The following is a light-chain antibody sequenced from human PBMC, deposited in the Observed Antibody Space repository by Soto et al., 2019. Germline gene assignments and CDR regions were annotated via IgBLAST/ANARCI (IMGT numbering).Light chain of an antibody. CDR1: SSDVGGYNY. V-gene: IGLV2-14*03. CDR3: SSYTSSSTYV. Sequence: QSALTQHASVSGSPGQSIAISCTGTSSDVGGYNYVSWYQQHPGKTPKLMICDVSNRPSGVSNRFSGSKSGNTASLTISGLQAEDEAEYYCSSYTSSSTYVFGTGTKVTVL. J-gene: IGLJ1*01. CDR2: DVS.